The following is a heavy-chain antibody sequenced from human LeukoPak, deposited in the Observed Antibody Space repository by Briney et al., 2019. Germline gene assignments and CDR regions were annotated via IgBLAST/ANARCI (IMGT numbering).Heavy chain of an antibody. Sequence: GGSVTLSCAPSGFTFSIYDMHGVRRATRKGLEWVAVILCDGSNKYYADSVKGRFTISRDNSKNTLYLQMSSLSAGDTAVYYCARTITPHYYGSGSYALGYWGQGSLVTVPS. CDR2: ILCDGSNK. V-gene: IGHV3-30-3*01. J-gene: IGHJ4*02. D-gene: IGHD3-10*01. CDR1: GFTFSIYD. CDR3: ARTITPHYYGSGSYALGY.